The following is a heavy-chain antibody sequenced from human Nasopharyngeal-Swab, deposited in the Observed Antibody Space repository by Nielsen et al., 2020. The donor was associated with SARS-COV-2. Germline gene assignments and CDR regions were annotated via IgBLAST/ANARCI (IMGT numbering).Heavy chain of an antibody. Sequence: WIRQPPGQGLEWIGSIYYSGSTYYNPSLKRRVTISVDTSKNQFSLKLSSVTAADTAVYYCARLDPYSSRDDYWGQGTLVTVSS. CDR3: ARLDPYSSRDDY. CDR2: IYYSGST. J-gene: IGHJ4*02. V-gene: IGHV4-39*01. D-gene: IGHD6-13*01.